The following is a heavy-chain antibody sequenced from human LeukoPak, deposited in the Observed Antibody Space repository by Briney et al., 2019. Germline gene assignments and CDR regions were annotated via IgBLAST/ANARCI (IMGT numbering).Heavy chain of an antibody. CDR2: ISGSGGST. V-gene: IGHV3-23*01. CDR1: GFTFSSYA. Sequence: GGSLRLSCAASGFTFSSYAMSWVRQAPGKGLEWVSAISGSGGSTYYADSVKGRFTISRDNSKNTLYLQMNSLRAEDTAVYYCAKDQPPYYYGSGIYFDYWGQGTLVTVSS. J-gene: IGHJ4*02. CDR3: AKDQPPYYYGSGIYFDY. D-gene: IGHD3-10*01.